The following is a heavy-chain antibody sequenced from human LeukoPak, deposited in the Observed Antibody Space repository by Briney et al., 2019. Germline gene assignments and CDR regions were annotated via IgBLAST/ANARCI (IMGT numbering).Heavy chain of an antibody. J-gene: IGHJ4*02. CDR3: ASGHYDYVWGSYRESFFDY. CDR2: IYYSGST. V-gene: IGHV4-59*01. Sequence: KTSETLSLTCTVSGGSISSYYWSWIRQPPGKGLEWIGYIYYSGSTNYNPSLKSRVTISVDTSKNQFSLKLSSVTAADTAVYYCASGHYDYVWGSYRESFFDYWGQGTLVTVSS. CDR1: GGSISSYY. D-gene: IGHD3-16*02.